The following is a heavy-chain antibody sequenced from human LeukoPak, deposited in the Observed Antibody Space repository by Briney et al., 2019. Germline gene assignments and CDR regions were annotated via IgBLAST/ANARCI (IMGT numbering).Heavy chain of an antibody. CDR1: GFTFSSYW. Sequence: GGSLRLSCAASGFTFSSYWMHWVRQAPGKGLVWVSRINSDGSSTSYADSVKGRFTISRDNARNTLYLQMNSLRAEDTAVYYCARARSKLFFDYWGQGTLVTVSS. CDR2: INSDGSST. V-gene: IGHV3-74*01. D-gene: IGHD2-2*01. CDR3: ARARSKLFFDY. J-gene: IGHJ4*02.